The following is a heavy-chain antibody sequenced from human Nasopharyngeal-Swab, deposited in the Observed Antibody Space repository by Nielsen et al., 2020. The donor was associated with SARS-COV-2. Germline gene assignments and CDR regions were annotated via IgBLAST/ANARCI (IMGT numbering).Heavy chain of an antibody. CDR2: IKSKTDGGTT. J-gene: IGHJ6*02. CDR1: GFTFSNAW. V-gene: IGHV3-15*01. CDR3: TTKGLREYDCGYYYGMDV. Sequence: GGSLRLSCAASGFTFSNAWMSWVRQAPGKGLEWVGRIKSKTDGGTTDYAAPVKGRFTISRDDSKNTLYLQMNSLKTEDTAVYYCTTKGLREYDCGYYYGMDVWGQGTTVTVSS. D-gene: IGHD4-17*01.